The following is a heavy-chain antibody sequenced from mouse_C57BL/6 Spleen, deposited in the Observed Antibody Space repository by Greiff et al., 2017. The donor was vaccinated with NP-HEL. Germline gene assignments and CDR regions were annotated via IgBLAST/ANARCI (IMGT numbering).Heavy chain of an antibody. Sequence: VQLQQSGAELAKPGASVKLSCKASGYTFTSYWMHWVKQRPGQGLEWIGYINPSSGYTKYNQKFKDKATLTADKSSSTAYMQLSSLIYEDSAVYYCARSTTVVEGAMDYWGQGTSVTVSS. V-gene: IGHV1-7*01. CDR3: ARSTTVVEGAMDY. J-gene: IGHJ4*01. CDR1: GYTFTSYW. CDR2: INPSSGYT. D-gene: IGHD1-1*01.